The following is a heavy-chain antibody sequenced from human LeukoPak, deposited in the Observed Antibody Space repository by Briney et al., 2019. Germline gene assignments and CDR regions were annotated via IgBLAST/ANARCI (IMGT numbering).Heavy chain of an antibody. V-gene: IGHV3-21*01. Sequence: GGSLRLSCAASGFTFSSYSMNWVRRAPGKGLEWVSSISSSSSYIYYADSVKGRFTISRGNAKNSLYLQMNSLRAEDTAVYYCARDPKGPDDYVPDYWGQGTLVTVSS. J-gene: IGHJ4*02. D-gene: IGHD4-17*01. CDR1: GFTFSSYS. CDR3: ARDPKGPDDYVPDY. CDR2: ISSSSSYI.